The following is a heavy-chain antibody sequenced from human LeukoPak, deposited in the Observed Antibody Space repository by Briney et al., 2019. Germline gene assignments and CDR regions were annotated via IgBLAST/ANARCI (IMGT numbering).Heavy chain of an antibody. CDR2: INSDGSST. CDR1: GFTFSSYW. J-gene: IGHJ4*02. Sequence: GGSLRLSCAASGFTFSSYWMHWVRQAPGKGLVWVSRINSDGSSTNYADSVKGRFTISRDSAKNTLYLQMNSLRAEDTAVYYCARDSGDNWNDVLGGYWGQGTLVTVSS. D-gene: IGHD1-20*01. CDR3: ARDSGDNWNDVLGGY. V-gene: IGHV3-74*01.